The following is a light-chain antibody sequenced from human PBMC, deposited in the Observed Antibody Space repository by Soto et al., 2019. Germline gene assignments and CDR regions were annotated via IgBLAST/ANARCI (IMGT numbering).Light chain of an antibody. J-gene: IGKJ1*01. CDR1: QSVSSN. CDR2: CAS. V-gene: IGKV3-15*01. CDR3: QQYKDGPPKET. Sequence: EIVMTQSPATLSVSPGERATLSCRASQSVSSNLAWYQQKPGQAPRLLIYCASTRATGIPARFSGSGCGTEFALTISSLHPDDFAFYYCQQYKDGPPKETFGQGTKVEIK.